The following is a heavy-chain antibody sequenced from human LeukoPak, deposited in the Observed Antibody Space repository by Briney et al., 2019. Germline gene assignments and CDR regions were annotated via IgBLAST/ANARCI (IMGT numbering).Heavy chain of an antibody. CDR2: INPSGGST. Sequence: ASVKVSCKASGYTFISYYMHWVRQAPGQGLEWMGIINPSGGSTSYAQKFQGRVTMTRDTSTSTVYMELSSLRSEDTAVYYCARDRWVIVVGDYYYYGMDVWGQGTTVTVSS. CDR1: GYTFISYY. V-gene: IGHV1-46*01. CDR3: ARDRWVIVVGDYYYYGMDV. D-gene: IGHD3-22*01. J-gene: IGHJ6*02.